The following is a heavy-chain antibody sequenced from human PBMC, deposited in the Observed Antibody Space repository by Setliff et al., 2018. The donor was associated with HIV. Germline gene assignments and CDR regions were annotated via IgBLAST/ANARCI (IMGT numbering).Heavy chain of an antibody. Sequence: GGSLRLSCAAAGFTFSNAWMTWVRQAPGKGLEWVARIRNKKNGGTTYYAAPVEGRFTISRDDSKSTLSLQMNSLKTEDTAIYYCTTDLGSGRFSWNNNWGQGTLVTLSS. D-gene: IGHD1-26*01. CDR1: GFTFSNAW. CDR3: TTDLGSGRFSWNNN. V-gene: IGHV3-15*01. J-gene: IGHJ4*02. CDR2: IRNKKNGGTT.